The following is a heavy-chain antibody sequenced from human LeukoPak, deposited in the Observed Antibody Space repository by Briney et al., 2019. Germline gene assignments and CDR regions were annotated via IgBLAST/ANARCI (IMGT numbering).Heavy chain of an antibody. CDR1: GGSISSYY. CDR3: ARDAPWFDP. V-gene: IGHV4-59*01. J-gene: IGHJ5*02. CDR2: IYYSGST. Sequence: PSETLPLTCTVSGGSISSYYWSWIRQPPGKGLEWIGYIYYSGSTNYNPSLKSRVIISVDTSKNQFSLKLSSVTAADTAVYYCARDAPWFDPWGQGTLVTVSS.